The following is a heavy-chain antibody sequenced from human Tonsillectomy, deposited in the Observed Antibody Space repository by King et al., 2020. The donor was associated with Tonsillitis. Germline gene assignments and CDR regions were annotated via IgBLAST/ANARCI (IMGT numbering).Heavy chain of an antibody. V-gene: IGHV3-9*01. J-gene: IGHJ6*02. D-gene: IGHD2-15*01. Sequence: VQLVESGGGLVQPGRSLRLSCAASGFTFDDYAMHWVRQAPGKGLEWVSGISWDGASINYAASVKGRFTTSRDNARNSLYLQVNSLRAEDTALYYCAKGMGLAALSYYFAMDAWGQGTPVTVSS. CDR3: AKGMGLAALSYYFAMDA. CDR2: ISWDGASI. CDR1: GFTFDDYA.